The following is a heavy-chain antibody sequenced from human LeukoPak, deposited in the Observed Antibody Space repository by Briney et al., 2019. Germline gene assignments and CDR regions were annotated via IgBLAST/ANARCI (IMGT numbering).Heavy chain of an antibody. CDR2: ISSPSATI. D-gene: IGHD6-13*01. CDR3: ARGISRWYLDY. J-gene: IGHJ4*02. V-gene: IGHV3-48*04. CDR1: GFTFSSYS. Sequence: GGSLRLSCAASGFTFSSYSMYWVRQAPGKELEWLSYISSPSATIYYADSVKGRFTVSRDNARNSHFLQMNSLRAEDTAVYYCARGISRWYLDYWGQGTLVSVSS.